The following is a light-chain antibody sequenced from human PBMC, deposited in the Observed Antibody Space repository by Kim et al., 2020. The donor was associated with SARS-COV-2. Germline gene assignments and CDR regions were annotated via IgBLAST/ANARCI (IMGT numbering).Light chain of an antibody. J-gene: IGLJ1*01. V-gene: IGLV3-1*01. CDR3: QAWDSSTGV. CDR1: KLGDKY. CDR2: RDS. Sequence: SYELTQPPSVSVSPGQTASINCSGDKLGDKYACWYQQKPGQSPVLVIYRDSKRPSGIPERFSGSNSGNTATLTISGTQAMDEADYYCQAWDSSTGVFGTGTKVTVL.